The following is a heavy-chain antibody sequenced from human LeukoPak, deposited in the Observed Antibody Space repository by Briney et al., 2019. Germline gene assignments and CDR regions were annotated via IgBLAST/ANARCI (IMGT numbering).Heavy chain of an antibody. D-gene: IGHD6-19*01. V-gene: IGHV3-53*01. J-gene: IGHJ4*02. CDR3: TRLLIAVETETIFDS. CDR2: IYTGGST. Sequence: GGSLRLSCAASGFSVSNNYMSWVRQAPGKGLEWVSVIYTGGSTYYAGSVKGRFTISRDSSKNTLYLQMKSLRAEDTAVYYCTRLLIAVETETIFDSWGQGTLVTVSS. CDR1: GFSVSNNY.